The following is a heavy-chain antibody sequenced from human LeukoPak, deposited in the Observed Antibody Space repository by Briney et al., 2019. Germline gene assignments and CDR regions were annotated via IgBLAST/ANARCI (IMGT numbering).Heavy chain of an antibody. CDR2: IYYSGST. CDR1: GGSISSSSYY. CDR3: AREPITVVTPAWFDP. D-gene: IGHD4-23*01. V-gene: IGHV4-39*07. Sequence: SETLSLTCTVSGGSISSSSYYWGWIRQPPGKGLEWIGSIYYSGSTYYNPSLKSRVTISVDTSKNQFSLKLSSVTAADTAVYYCAREPITVVTPAWFDPWGQGTLVTVSS. J-gene: IGHJ5*02.